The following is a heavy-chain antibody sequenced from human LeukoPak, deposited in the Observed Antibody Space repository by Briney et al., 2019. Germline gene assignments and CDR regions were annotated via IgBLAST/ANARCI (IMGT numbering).Heavy chain of an antibody. CDR2: IYSGGST. Sequence: GGALRLSCAASGFTVSSNYMSWVRQAPGKGLEWVSVIYSGGSTYYADSVKGRFTISRDNSKNTLYLQMNSLRAEDTAVYYCASASWLHIDYWGQGTLVTVSS. J-gene: IGHJ4*02. CDR3: ASASWLHIDY. D-gene: IGHD5-24*01. CDR1: GFTVSSNY. V-gene: IGHV3-53*01.